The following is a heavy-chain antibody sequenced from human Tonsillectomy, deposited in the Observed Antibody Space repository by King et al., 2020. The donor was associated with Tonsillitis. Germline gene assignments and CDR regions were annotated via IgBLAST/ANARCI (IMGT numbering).Heavy chain of an antibody. V-gene: IGHV1-18*04. D-gene: IGHD3-3*01. CDR3: ARTRGSGYFNWFDP. J-gene: IGHJ5*02. CDR1: GYTFTTYV. CDR2: ISAYNDNT. Sequence: VQLVESGAEVKKPGASVKVSRKASGYTFTTYVISWVRQAPGQGLEWMGWISAYNDNTNYAQRVQGRVTMTTDTPTSTAYMELRSLRSDDTAIYYCARTRGSGYFNWFDPWGQGTLVTVSS.